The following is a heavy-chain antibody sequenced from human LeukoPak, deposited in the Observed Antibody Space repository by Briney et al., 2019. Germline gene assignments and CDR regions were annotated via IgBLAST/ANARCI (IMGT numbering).Heavy chain of an antibody. Sequence: PSETLSLTCTVSGGSISSYYWSWIRQPPGKGLEWIGYIYTSGSTNYNPSLKSRVTISVDTSKNQFSLKLSSVTAADTAVYYCARGLNYYDSSGYYTDYWGQGTLVTVSS. V-gene: IGHV4-4*08. CDR3: ARGLNYYDSSGYYTDY. J-gene: IGHJ4*02. CDR2: IYTSGST. D-gene: IGHD3-22*01. CDR1: GGSISSYY.